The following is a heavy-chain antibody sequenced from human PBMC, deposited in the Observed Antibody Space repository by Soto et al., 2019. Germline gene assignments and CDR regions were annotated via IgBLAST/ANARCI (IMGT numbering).Heavy chain of an antibody. CDR3: ARGRYGDY. D-gene: IGHD1-1*01. V-gene: IGHV1-18*01. Sequence: QVHLVQSGAEVKKPGASVKVSCKASGYTFTSYGITWVRQAPGQGLEWIGWSSAHNGNTDYAQKLQGRVIVTRDTSTSTAYMELRSLRSDDTAVYYCARGRYGDYWGQGALVTVSS. CDR2: SSAHNGNT. J-gene: IGHJ4*02. CDR1: GYTFTSYG.